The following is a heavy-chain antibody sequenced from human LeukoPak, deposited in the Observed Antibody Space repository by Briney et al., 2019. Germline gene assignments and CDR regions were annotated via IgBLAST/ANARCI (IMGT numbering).Heavy chain of an antibody. J-gene: IGHJ4*02. Sequence: PSETLSLTCAVYGGSFSGYYWSWIRQPPGKGLEWIGEINHSGSTNYNPSLKSRVTISVDTSKNQFSLKLSSVTAADTAVYYCATIGLGGLNYWGQGTLVTVSS. CDR2: INHSGST. CDR1: GGSFSGYY. D-gene: IGHD7-27*01. V-gene: IGHV4-34*01. CDR3: ATIGLGGLNY.